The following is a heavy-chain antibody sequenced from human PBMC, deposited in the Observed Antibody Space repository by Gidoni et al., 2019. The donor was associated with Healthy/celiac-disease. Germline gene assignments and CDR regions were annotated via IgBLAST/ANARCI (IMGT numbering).Heavy chain of an antibody. CDR3: ARTGYSYGYYYYYYMDV. CDR1: GAPSTSYY. V-gene: IGHV4-59*08. J-gene: IGHJ6*03. Sequence: VKLRGSAPGLWKPRETLPPTCTSPGAPSTSYYWSWSRQPPGKGLEWIGYINYSESTTYNPSLKSRVTISVDTSKNQFSLKLSSVTAADTAVYYCARTGYSYGYYYYYYMDVWGKGTTVTVSS. D-gene: IGHD5-18*01. CDR2: INYSEST.